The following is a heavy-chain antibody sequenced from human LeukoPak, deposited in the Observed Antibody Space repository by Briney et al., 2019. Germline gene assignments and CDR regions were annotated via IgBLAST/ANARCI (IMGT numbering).Heavy chain of an antibody. CDR1: GFTFSSYT. CDR3: ARDRGRWELH. D-gene: IGHD1-26*01. Sequence: GGSLRLSCAASGFTFSSYTIHWVRQTAGKGLEWVSVLYSGGGTYYADSVKGRFTISRDNSKNTLYLQMNSLRAEDTAVYYCARDRGRWELHWGQGTLVTVSS. CDR2: LYSGGGT. V-gene: IGHV3-66*01. J-gene: IGHJ4*02.